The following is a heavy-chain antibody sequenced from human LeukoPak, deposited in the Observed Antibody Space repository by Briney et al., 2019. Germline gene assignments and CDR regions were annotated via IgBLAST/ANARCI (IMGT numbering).Heavy chain of an antibody. Sequence: GGSLRLSCVASEFTFRSYDMHWVRQAPGKGLEWVGRIKSKTDGGTTDYAAPVKGRFTISRDDSKNTLYLQMNSLKTEDTAVYYCTTEYDYYYYYMDVWGKGTTVTVSS. CDR3: TTEYDYYYYYMDV. J-gene: IGHJ6*03. V-gene: IGHV3-15*01. CDR1: EFTFRSYD. CDR2: IKSKTDGGTT.